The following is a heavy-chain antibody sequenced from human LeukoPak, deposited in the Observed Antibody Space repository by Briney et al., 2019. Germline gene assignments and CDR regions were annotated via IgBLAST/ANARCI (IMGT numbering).Heavy chain of an antibody. CDR3: ARGTHHRRNYFDY. J-gene: IGHJ4*02. Sequence: PSETLSLTCNVSGGSISSGGSRWSWIRQHPGKGLEWIGYIYHSGSTYYNPSLKSRVTISVDRSKNQFSLKLSSVTAADTAVYYCARGTHHRRNYFDYWGQGTLVTVSS. D-gene: IGHD1-1*01. CDR2: IYHSGST. CDR1: GGSISSGGSR. V-gene: IGHV4-30-2*01.